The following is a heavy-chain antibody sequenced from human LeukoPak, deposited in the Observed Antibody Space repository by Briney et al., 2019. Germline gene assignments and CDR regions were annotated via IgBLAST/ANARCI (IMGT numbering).Heavy chain of an antibody. J-gene: IGHJ4*02. CDR3: AXXXXXXXXXXDY. Sequence: SETLSLTCAVYGGSFSSYYWSWIRQPAGKGLEWIGRIYTSGSTNYNPSLKSRVTMSVDTSKNQFSLKLSSVTAADTAVYYFAXXXXXXXXXXDYWXQGTLVTV. V-gene: IGHV4-59*10. CDR1: GGSFSSYY. CDR2: IYTSGST.